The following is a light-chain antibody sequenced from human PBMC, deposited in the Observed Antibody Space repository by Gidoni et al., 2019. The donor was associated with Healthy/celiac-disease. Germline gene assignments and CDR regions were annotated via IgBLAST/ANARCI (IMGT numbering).Light chain of an antibody. CDR3: QQSYSTPPT. Sequence: DIQMTHSPSSLSASVGDRVTITCRASQSISSYLHWYQQKPGKAPKLLIYAASSLQSGVPSRFSGSGSGTDFTLTISSLQPEDFATYYCQQSYSTPPTFGHGTKLEIK. J-gene: IGKJ2*01. V-gene: IGKV1-39*01. CDR1: QSISSY. CDR2: AAS.